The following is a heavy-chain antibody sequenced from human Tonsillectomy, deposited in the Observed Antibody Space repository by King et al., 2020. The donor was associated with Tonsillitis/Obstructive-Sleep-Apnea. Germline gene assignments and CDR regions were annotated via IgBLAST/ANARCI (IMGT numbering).Heavy chain of an antibody. D-gene: IGHD1-26*01. Sequence: VQLVESGGGLVPPGRSLRLSCAASGFTFDDYAMHWVRQAPGKGLEWVSGISWNSGSIGYAESVKGRFTISRDNAKNSLYLQMNSLRAEDTALYYCAKEMRWVYFDYWGQGTLVTVSS. CDR3: AKEMRWVYFDY. V-gene: IGHV3-9*01. CDR1: GFTFDDYA. J-gene: IGHJ4*02. CDR2: ISWNSGSI.